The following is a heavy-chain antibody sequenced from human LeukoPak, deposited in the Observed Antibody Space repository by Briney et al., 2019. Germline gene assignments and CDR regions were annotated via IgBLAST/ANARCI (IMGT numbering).Heavy chain of an antibody. CDR1: GFTFSSYA. Sequence: GGSLRLSCAASGFTFSSYAMSWVRQAPGKGLEGVSAISGSGGSTYYADSVKGRFTISRDNSKNTLYLQMNSLRAEDTAVYYCAKVRYTAMVTRVGNWFDPWGQGTLVTVSS. CDR3: AKVRYTAMVTRVGNWFDP. V-gene: IGHV3-23*01. D-gene: IGHD5-18*01. J-gene: IGHJ5*02. CDR2: ISGSGGST.